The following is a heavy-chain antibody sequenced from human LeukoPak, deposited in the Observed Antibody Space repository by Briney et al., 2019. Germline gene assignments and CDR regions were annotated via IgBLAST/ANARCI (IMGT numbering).Heavy chain of an antibody. D-gene: IGHD6-19*01. CDR1: GGSISSSSYY. J-gene: IGHJ4*02. Sequence: SETLSLTCTVSGGSISSSSYYWGWIRQPPGKGLEWIGSIYYSGSTYYNPSLKSRVTISVDTSKNQFSLKLSSVTAADTAVYYCASSYVALGIAVAGPIYFDYWGQETLVTVSS. V-gene: IGHV4-39*01. CDR3: ASSYVALGIAVAGPIYFDY. CDR2: IYYSGST.